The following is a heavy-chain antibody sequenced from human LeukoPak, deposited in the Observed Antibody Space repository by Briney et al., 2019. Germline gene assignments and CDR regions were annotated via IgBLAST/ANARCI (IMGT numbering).Heavy chain of an antibody. V-gene: IGHV3-15*01. Sequence: PGGSLRLSCAASGFTFSNAWMSWGRQAPGKGLEWVGRITSKTDGGTTDYAAPVKGRFTISRDDSKNTLYLQMSSLKAEDTAVYYCTTGGVFDLWGQGTMVTVSS. J-gene: IGHJ3*01. CDR2: ITSKTDGGTT. CDR3: TTGGVFDL. CDR1: GFTFSNAW.